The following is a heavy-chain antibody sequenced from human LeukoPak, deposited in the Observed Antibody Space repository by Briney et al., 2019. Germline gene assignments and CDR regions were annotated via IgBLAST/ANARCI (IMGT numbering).Heavy chain of an antibody. CDR1: GGTFSSYA. D-gene: IGHD6-13*01. CDR2: IIPIFGTA. J-gene: IGHJ5*02. Sequence: GASVKVSCKASGGTFSSYAISWVRQAPGQGLEWMGGIIPIFGTANYAQKLQGRVTMTTDTSTSTAYMELRSLRSDDTAVYYCARDRTAAASGFDPWGQGTLVTVSS. CDR3: ARDRTAAASGFDP. V-gene: IGHV1-69*05.